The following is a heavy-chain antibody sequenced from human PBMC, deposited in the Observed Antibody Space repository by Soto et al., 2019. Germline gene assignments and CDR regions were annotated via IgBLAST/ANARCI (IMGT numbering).Heavy chain of an antibody. CDR1: GFTFSSYA. V-gene: IGHV3-30-3*01. CDR3: AKDRPNGQENY. CDR2: ISYDGSNK. J-gene: IGHJ4*02. Sequence: GGSLRLSCAASGFTFSSYAMHWVRQAPGKGLEWVAVISYDGSNKYYADSVKGRFTISRDNSKNTLYLQMNSLRAEDTAVYYCAKDRPNGQENYWGQGTLVTVSS.